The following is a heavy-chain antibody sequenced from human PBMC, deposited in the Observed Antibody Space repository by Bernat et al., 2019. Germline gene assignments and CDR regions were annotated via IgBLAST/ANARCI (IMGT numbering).Heavy chain of an antibody. V-gene: IGHV3-15*01. CDR1: GFTFSNAW. CDR2: IKSKTDGGTT. Sequence: EVQLVESGGGLVKPGGSLRLSCAASGFTFSNAWMSWVRQAPGKGLEWVGRIKSKTDGGTTDYAAPVKGRFTISRDDSKNTLYLQMNSLKTEDTAVYYWTTEVGATFYYGMDVWGQGTTVTVSS. J-gene: IGHJ6*02. CDR3: TTEVGATFYYGMDV. D-gene: IGHD1-26*01.